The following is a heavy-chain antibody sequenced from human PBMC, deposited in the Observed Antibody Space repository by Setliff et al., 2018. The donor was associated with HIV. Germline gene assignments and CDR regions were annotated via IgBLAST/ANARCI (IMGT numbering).Heavy chain of an antibody. D-gene: IGHD4-17*01. CDR3: ARDWVSDNGDRRFDL. CDR1: GAYISTYF. CDR2: IHDSGSS. V-gene: IGHV4-59*01. Sequence: SETLSLTCTVSGAYISTYFWSWIRRSPGRGLEWIGYIHDSGSSKYNPSLKSRLTMSLDTSTNSFSLKLTSVTAADTAVYYCARDWVSDNGDRRFDLWGRGTLVTVSS. J-gene: IGHJ2*01.